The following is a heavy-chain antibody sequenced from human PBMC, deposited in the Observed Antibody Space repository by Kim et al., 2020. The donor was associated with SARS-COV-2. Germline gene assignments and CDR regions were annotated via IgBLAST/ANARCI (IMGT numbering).Heavy chain of an antibody. V-gene: IGHV3-30*18. CDR2: ISNDGSKK. D-gene: IGHD6-19*01. CDR3: GKPGRIGVAASIGS. J-gene: IGHJ4*02. CDR1: GFFFSSYG. Sequence: GGSLRLSCEVSGFFFSSYGMHWVRQAPGKGLEWVAVISNDGSKKYYGDSVKGRFTISRDNSKNTLYLQMDSLRAEDTAVYYCGKPGRIGVAASIGSWGQGTLVTVSS.